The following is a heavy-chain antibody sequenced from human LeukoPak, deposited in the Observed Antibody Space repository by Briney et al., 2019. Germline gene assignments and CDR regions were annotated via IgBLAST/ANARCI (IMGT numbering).Heavy chain of an antibody. CDR1: GFTFSSYS. CDR3: ARDNCSSTSCYLDAFDI. V-gene: IGHV3-21*01. CDR2: ISSSSSYI. J-gene: IGHJ3*02. Sequence: GGSLRLSCAASGFTFSSYSMNWVRQAPGKGLEWVSSISSSSSYIYYADSVKGRFTISRDNAKNSLYLQMNSLRAEDTAVYYCARDNCSSTSCYLDAFDIWGQGTMVTVSS. D-gene: IGHD2-2*01.